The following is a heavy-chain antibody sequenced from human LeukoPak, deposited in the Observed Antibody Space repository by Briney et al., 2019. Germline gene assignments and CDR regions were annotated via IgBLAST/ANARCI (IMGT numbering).Heavy chain of an antibody. CDR2: INPSGGST. V-gene: IGHV1-46*01. CDR1: GYTFSTYG. Sequence: GASVKVSCKASGYTFSTYGVSWVRQAPGQGLEWMGIINPSGGSTTYAQKFQGRVVMTRDTSTSTVYMEVSSLRSEDTAVYYCASAFWYTSGSNSKYWFDLWGQGTLVTVSS. J-gene: IGHJ4*02. D-gene: IGHD6-19*01. CDR3: ASAFWYTSGSNSKYWFDL.